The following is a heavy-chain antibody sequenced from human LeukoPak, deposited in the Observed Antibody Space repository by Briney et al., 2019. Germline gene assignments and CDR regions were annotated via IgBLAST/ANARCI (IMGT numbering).Heavy chain of an antibody. Sequence: GGSLRLSCVVSGFTFSSYGMHWVRQAPGKGLEWVAFMTYDGSKRPYADSVKGRFTISRDNSKNTLYLQMDGLRPEDTALYYCAKGRGYNYGYIFGYFDYWGQGTLVTVSS. CDR1: GFTFSSYG. V-gene: IGHV3-30*02. CDR2: MTYDGSKR. J-gene: IGHJ4*02. CDR3: AKGRGYNYGYIFGYFDY. D-gene: IGHD5-18*01.